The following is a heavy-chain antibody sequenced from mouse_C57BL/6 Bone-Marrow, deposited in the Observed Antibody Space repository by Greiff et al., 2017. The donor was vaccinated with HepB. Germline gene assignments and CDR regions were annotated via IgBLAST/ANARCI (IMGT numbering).Heavy chain of an antibody. CDR2: ISDGGSYT. CDR1: GFTFSSYA. J-gene: IGHJ4*01. CDR3: ARDKSYGSSYALDY. Sequence: EVHLVESGGGLVKPGGSLKLSCAASGFTFSSYAMPWVRQTPEKRLEWVATISDGGSYTYYPDNVKGRFTISRDNAKNNLYLQMSLLKSEDTAMYYCARDKSYGSSYALDYWGQGTSVTVSS. D-gene: IGHD1-1*01. V-gene: IGHV5-4*01.